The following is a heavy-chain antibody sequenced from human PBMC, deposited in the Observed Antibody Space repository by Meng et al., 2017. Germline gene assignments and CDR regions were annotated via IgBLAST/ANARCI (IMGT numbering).Heavy chain of an antibody. D-gene: IGHD3-9*01. Sequence: ASVKVSCKASGYTFTSYGISWVRQAPGQGLEWMGWISAYNGNTNYAQKLQGRVTMTTDTSTSTAYMELRSLRSDDTAVYYCARDGLRYFDWSNSPFDYWGQGTRVTGAS. CDR2: ISAYNGNT. CDR1: GYTFTSYG. V-gene: IGHV1-18*01. J-gene: IGHJ4*02. CDR3: ARDGLRYFDWSNSPFDY.